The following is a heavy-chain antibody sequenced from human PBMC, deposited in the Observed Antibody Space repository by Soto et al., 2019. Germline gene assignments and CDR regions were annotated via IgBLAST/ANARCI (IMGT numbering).Heavy chain of an antibody. V-gene: IGHV3-23*01. J-gene: IGHJ6*02. Sequence: GGSLRLSCAASGFTFSSYAMSWVRQAPGKGLEWVSAISGSGGSTYYADSVKGRFTISRDNSKNTLYLQMNSLRAEDTAVYYCAKVRVAVAGISYYYYYGMDVWGQGTTVTVSS. D-gene: IGHD6-19*01. CDR1: GFTFSSYA. CDR2: ISGSGGST. CDR3: AKVRVAVAGISYYYYYGMDV.